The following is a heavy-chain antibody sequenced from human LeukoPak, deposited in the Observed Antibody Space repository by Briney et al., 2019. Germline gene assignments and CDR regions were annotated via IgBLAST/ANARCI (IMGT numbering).Heavy chain of an antibody. CDR1: GFTFSSYA. D-gene: IGHD3-16*01. V-gene: IGHV3-23*01. Sequence: GGSLRLSCAASGFTFSSYAMSWVRQAPGKGLEWVSAISGSGDSTYYADSVKGRFTISRDNAKNSLYLQMNSLRAEDTAVYYCARDTVGSDGTYYCYYYMDVWGKGTTVTVSS. CDR3: ARDTVGSDGTYYCYYYMDV. J-gene: IGHJ6*03. CDR2: ISGSGDST.